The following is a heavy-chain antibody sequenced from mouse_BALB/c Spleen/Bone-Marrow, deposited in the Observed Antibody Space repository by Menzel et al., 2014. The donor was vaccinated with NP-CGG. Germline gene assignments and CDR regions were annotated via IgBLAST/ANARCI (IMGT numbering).Heavy chain of an antibody. CDR3: ARGKGYGYVWFAY. D-gene: IGHD1-2*01. CDR2: INPSTGYT. CDR1: GYTFTSYW. V-gene: IGHV1-7*01. J-gene: IGHJ3*01. Sequence: VKVVESGAELAKPGASVKMSCKASGYTFTSYWMHWVKQRPGQGLEWIGYINPSTGYTEYNQKFKDKATLTADKSSSTAYMQLSSLTSGDSAVYYCARGKGYGYVWFAYWGQGTLVTVSA.